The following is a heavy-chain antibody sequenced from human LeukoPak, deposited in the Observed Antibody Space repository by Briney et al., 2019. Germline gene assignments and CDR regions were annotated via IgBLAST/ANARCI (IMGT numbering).Heavy chain of an antibody. Sequence: PSETLSLTCAVYGGSFSGYYWSWIRQPPGKGLEWIGEINHSGSTNYNPSLKGRVTISVDTSKNQFSLKLNSVTAADTAVFYCARGGYDYIWESYRYNWFDPWGQGTLVTVSS. CDR2: INHSGST. CDR1: GGSFSGYY. CDR3: ARGGYDYIWESYRYNWFDP. J-gene: IGHJ5*02. D-gene: IGHD3-16*02. V-gene: IGHV4-34*01.